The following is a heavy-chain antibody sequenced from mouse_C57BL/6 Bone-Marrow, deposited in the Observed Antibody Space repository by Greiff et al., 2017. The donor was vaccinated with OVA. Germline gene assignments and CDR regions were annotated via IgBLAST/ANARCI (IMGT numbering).Heavy chain of an antibody. V-gene: IGHV1-5*01. J-gene: IGHJ4*01. Sequence: EVQRVESGTVLARPGASVKMSCKTSGYTFTSYWMHWVKQRPGQGLEWIGAIYPGNSDTSYNQKFKGKAKLTAVTSASTAYMELSSLTNEDSAVYYCTRSYYGSRERYYYAMDYWGQGTSVTVSS. CDR2: IYPGNSDT. CDR1: GYTFTSYW. CDR3: TRSYYGSRERYYYAMDY. D-gene: IGHD1-1*01.